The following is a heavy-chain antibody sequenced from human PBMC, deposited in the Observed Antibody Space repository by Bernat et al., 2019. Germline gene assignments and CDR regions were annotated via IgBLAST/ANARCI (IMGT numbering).Heavy chain of an antibody. Sequence: QVQLVESGGGVVQPGRSLRLSCAASGFTFSSYGMHWVRQAPGKGLVWVAVISNDGRNKYYADSVKDRLTISRDNSQNTLYLQMNSLRVEDTAVYYCAKERDSSNWYGGGFDYWGQGTLVTVSS. CDR2: ISNDGRNK. CDR1: GFTFSSYG. J-gene: IGHJ4*02. CDR3: AKERDSSNWYGGGFDY. V-gene: IGHV3-30*18. D-gene: IGHD6-13*01.